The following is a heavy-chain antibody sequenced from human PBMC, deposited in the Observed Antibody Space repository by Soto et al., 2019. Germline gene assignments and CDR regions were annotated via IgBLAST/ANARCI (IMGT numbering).Heavy chain of an antibody. D-gene: IGHD1-26*01. Sequence: SETLSLTCTVSGGSISSSSYYWGWIRQPPGKGLEWIGSIYYSGSTYYNPSLKSRVTISVDTSKNQFSLKLSSVTAADTAVYYCRVPTQVRDFVSGPRTEYYYYYYMDVWGKGTTVTVSS. V-gene: IGHV4-39*01. CDR1: GGSISSSSYY. CDR2: IYYSGST. J-gene: IGHJ6*03. CDR3: RVPTQVRDFVSGPRTEYYYYYYMDV.